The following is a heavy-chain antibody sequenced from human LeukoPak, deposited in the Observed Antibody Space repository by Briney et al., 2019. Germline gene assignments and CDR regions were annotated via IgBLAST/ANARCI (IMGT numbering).Heavy chain of an antibody. J-gene: IGHJ4*02. V-gene: IGHV3-30*18. D-gene: IGHD6-13*01. CDR2: ISNDGSNK. CDR3: AKGSSSMQQRCYFDY. CDR1: GFTFSSYG. Sequence: PGRSLRLSCAASGFTFSSYGMHWVRQAPGKGLEWVAVISNDGSNKYYADSVKGRFTISRDNSKNTLYLQMNSLRGEDTAVYYCAKGSSSMQQRCYFDYWGQGTLVTVSS.